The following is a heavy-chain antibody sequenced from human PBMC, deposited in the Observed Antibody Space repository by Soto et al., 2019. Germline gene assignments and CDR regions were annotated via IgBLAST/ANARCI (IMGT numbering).Heavy chain of an antibody. CDR2: IIPIFGTA. J-gene: IGHJ6*02. V-gene: IGHV1-69*13. CDR1: GGTFSGYA. CDR3: ARRGPNCSSTSCPNKYYYYYGMDV. D-gene: IGHD2-2*01. Sequence: SVKVSCKASGGTFSGYAISWVRQAPGQGLEWMGGIIPIFGTANYAQKFQGRVTITADESTSTAYMELSSLRSEDTAVYYCARRGPNCSSTSCPNKYYYYYGMDVWGQGTTVTVSS.